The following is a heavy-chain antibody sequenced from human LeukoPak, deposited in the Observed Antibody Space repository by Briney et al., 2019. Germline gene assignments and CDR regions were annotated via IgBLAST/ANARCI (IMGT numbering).Heavy chain of an antibody. J-gene: IGHJ2*01. V-gene: IGHV1-2*02. Sequence: ASVKVSCKSSGYTFTGYYMHWVRQAPGQGLEWMGWINPNTGGINYAQKFQGRVTMTRDTSITTAYMDLSRLRSDDTAVYYCARGGHSDSTGYSYWYFDLWGRGTLVTVSS. CDR2: INPNTGGI. CDR3: ARGGHSDSTGYSYWYFDL. CDR1: GYTFTGYY. D-gene: IGHD3-22*01.